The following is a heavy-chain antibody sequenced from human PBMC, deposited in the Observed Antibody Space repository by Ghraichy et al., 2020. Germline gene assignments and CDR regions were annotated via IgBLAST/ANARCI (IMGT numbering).Heavy chain of an antibody. CDR1: GGSISSSSYY. CDR2: IYYSGST. D-gene: IGHD3-22*01. Sequence: SETLSLTCTVSGGSISSSSYYWGWIRQPPGKGLEWIGSIYYSGSTYYNPSLKSRVTISVDTSKNQFSLKLSSVTAADTAVYYCARRILDPYYYDSSGSSGFDYWGQGTLVTVSS. CDR3: ARRILDPYYYDSSGSSGFDY. J-gene: IGHJ4*02. V-gene: IGHV4-39*01.